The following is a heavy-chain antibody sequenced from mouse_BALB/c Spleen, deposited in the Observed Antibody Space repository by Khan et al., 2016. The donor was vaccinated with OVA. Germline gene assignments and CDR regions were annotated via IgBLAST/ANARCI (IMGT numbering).Heavy chain of an antibody. Sequence: QMQLEESGPGLVAPSQNLSITCTVSGFSLTDYGVSWIRQPPGMGLEWLGVIWGGGTTYYNSALKSRLSISKDNSKSQVFLKMNSLQTDDTAMYYCAKGLWSHYFALDYWGQGASVTVPS. CDR1: GFSLTDYG. CDR3: AKGLWSHYFALDY. D-gene: IGHD1-1*02. V-gene: IGHV2-6-5*01. J-gene: IGHJ4*01. CDR2: IWGGGTT.